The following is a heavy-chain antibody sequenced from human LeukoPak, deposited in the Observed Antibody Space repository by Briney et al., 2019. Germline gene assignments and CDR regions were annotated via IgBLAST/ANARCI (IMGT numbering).Heavy chain of an antibody. CDR2: TYYRSTWYN. CDR1: GDSVSSNSVT. D-gene: IGHD2-2*01. CDR3: ARRLTQYVCFDP. Sequence: SQTLSLTCAISGDSVSSNSVTWNWIRQSPSRGLEWLGRTYYRSTWYNDYAVSVRGRITVNPDTSKNQFSLHLNSVTPEDTAVYYCARRLTQYVCFDPWGQGILVTVSS. J-gene: IGHJ5*02. V-gene: IGHV6-1*01.